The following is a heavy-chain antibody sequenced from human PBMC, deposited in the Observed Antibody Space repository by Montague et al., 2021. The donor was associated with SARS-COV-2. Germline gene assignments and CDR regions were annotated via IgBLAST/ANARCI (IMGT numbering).Heavy chain of an antibody. D-gene: IGHD3-22*01. Sequence: SETLSLTCTVSGGSISSSSYYWGWIRQPPGKGLEWIGSIYYTGXTXYXXXXKXRVTISVDTSKNQFSLKLSSVTAADTAAYYCARHGYYETYDAFDIWGQGTVVTVSS. V-gene: IGHV4-39*01. CDR1: GGSISSSSYY. J-gene: IGHJ3*02. CDR2: IYYTGXT. CDR3: ARHGYYETYDAFDI.